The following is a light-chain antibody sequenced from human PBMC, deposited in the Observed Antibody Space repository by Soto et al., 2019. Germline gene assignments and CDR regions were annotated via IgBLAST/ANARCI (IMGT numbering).Light chain of an antibody. V-gene: IGKV1-33*01. J-gene: IGKJ5*01. Sequence: DIQMTQSPSSLSASVGDRVTITCQASQDISNYLNWYQQKPGKAPKLLIYDASNLETGVPSSFSGSGSGADFTFTISSLQPEDIATYYCQQYDTLPITFGQGTRLEIK. CDR1: QDISNY. CDR3: QQYDTLPIT. CDR2: DAS.